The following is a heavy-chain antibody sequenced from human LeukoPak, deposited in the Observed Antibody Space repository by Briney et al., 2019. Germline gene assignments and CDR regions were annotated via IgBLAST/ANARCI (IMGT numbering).Heavy chain of an antibody. J-gene: IGHJ4*02. D-gene: IGHD6-13*01. CDR3: AKTRGGGAAGFDY. CDR2: IWYNGGNK. CDR1: AFTFSAYS. V-gene: IGHV3-33*06. Sequence: GRSLRPSCAASAFTFSAYSMPSVRQAPGKGLGWVAVIWYNGGNKYYADSVKGRFTVSRDNSKNTLYLQMNSRRAEDTAVYYYAKTRGGGAAGFDYWGQGTLVTVSS.